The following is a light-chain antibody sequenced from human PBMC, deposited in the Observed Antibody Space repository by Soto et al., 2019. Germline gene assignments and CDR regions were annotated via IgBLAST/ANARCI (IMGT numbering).Light chain of an antibody. V-gene: IGKV3-11*01. CDR1: QSVSSY. CDR3: QQRSNWPPT. CDR2: DAS. J-gene: IGKJ1*01. Sequence: EILLTQSPAPLSLSPGGRATPSCRASQSVSSYLAWYQQKPGQAPRLLIYDASNRATGIPARFSGSGSGTDFTLTISSLEPEDFAVYYCQQRSNWPPTLGQGTRVDIK.